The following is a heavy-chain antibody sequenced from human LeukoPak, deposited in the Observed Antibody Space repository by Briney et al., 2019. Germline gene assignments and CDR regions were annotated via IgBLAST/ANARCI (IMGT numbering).Heavy chain of an antibody. CDR1: GGSFSGYY. CDR3: ARDGVGVTTNLVYYYMDV. J-gene: IGHJ6*03. V-gene: IGHV4-38-2*02. D-gene: IGHD4-17*01. CDR2: IYHSGST. Sequence: PSETLSLTCAVYGGSFSGYYWGWIRQPPGKGLEWIGSIYHSGSTYYNPSLKSRVTISVDTSKNQFSLKLSSVTAADTAVYYCARDGVGVTTNLVYYYMDVWGKGTTVTVSS.